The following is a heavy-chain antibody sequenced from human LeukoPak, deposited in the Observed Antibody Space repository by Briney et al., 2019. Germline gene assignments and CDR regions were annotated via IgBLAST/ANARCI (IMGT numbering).Heavy chain of an antibody. D-gene: IGHD2-2*01. V-gene: IGHV4-59*01. CDR1: GGSFSGYY. J-gene: IGHJ6*03. CDR2: IYYSGST. Sequence: SETLSLTCAVYGGSFSGYYWSWIRQPPGKGLEWIGYIYYSGSTNYNPSHKSGVTISVDTSKNQFSLKLSSVTAADTAVYYCARVLKPSRPLGYCSSTSCPSYYYYYMDVWGKGTTVTVSS. CDR3: ARVLKPSRPLGYCSSTSCPSYYYYYMDV.